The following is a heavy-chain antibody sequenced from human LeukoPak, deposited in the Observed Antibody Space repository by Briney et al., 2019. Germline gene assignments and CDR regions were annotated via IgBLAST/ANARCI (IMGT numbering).Heavy chain of an antibody. J-gene: IGHJ4*02. CDR1: GFTVSSYA. Sequence: PGGSLRPSCAASGFTVSSYAMHWVRQPIGKGLEWVSALGIAGDTFYPGSVKGRFTISRENAKNSLYLQMNSLRAEDTAMYYCARQKQSHGNFDYWGQGTLVTVSS. D-gene: IGHD1-26*01. V-gene: IGHV3-13*01. CDR3: ARQKQSHGNFDY. CDR2: LGIAGDT.